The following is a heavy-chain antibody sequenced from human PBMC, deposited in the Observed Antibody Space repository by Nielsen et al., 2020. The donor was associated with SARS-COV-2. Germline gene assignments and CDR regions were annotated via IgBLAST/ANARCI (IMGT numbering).Heavy chain of an antibody. D-gene: IGHD1-26*01. Sequence: WIRQPPGKGLEWIGYISYRGSTHYNPSLKSRVTISVDTSKNQFSLKLSSVTAADTAVYYCARRVGPLDYWGQGTLVTVSS. V-gene: IGHV4-59*08. CDR2: ISYRGST. CDR3: ARRVGPLDY. J-gene: IGHJ4*02.